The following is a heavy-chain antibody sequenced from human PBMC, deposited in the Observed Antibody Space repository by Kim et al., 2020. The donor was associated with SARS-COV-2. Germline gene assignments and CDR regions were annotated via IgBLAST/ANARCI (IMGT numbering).Heavy chain of an antibody. D-gene: IGHD2-2*01. J-gene: IGHJ5*02. Sequence: SETLSLTCTVSGGSVSGYYWSWIRESPGRGLEWIGDFYFGGSTKYNPSLNSRFSMSGDRSKNQVSLKVTSVTAADTAVYYCARGLYSSSNWFDPWGQGTLVTVSS. CDR2: FYFGGST. V-gene: IGHV4-59*02. CDR3: ARGLYSSSNWFDP. CDR1: GGSVSGYY.